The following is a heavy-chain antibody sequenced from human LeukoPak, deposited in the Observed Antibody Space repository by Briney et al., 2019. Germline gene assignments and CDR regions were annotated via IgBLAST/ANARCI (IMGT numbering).Heavy chain of an antibody. D-gene: IGHD6-13*01. V-gene: IGHV4-34*01. J-gene: IGHJ6*02. CDR3: ARGARRYSSSWGYYYGMDV. CDR1: GGSFNGYY. Sequence: SETLSLTCAVYGGSFNGYYWSWIRQPPGKRLEWIGEINHSGSTNYNPSLKSRVTISVDTSKNQFSLKLSSVTAADTAVYYCARGARRYSSSWGYYYGMDVWGQGTTVTVSS. CDR2: INHSGST.